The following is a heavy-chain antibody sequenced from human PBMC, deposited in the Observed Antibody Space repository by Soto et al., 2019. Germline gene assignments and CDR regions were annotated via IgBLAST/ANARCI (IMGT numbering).Heavy chain of an antibody. J-gene: IGHJ4*02. CDR1: GGSISSGGYY. Sequence: SETLSLTCTVSGGSISSGGYYWSWIRQHPGKGLEWIGYIYYSGSTYYNPSLKSRVTISVDTSKNQFSLKLSSVTAADTAVYYCARVDSSLFDYWGQGTLVTVSS. D-gene: IGHD6-13*01. V-gene: IGHV4-31*03. CDR2: IYYSGST. CDR3: ARVDSSLFDY.